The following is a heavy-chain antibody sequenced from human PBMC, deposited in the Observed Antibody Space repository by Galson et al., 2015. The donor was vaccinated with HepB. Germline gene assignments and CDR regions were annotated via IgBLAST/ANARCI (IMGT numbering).Heavy chain of an antibody. Sequence: QSGAEVKKPGESLRISCKGSGYTFTAFWITWVRQIPGKGLEWMGRIDPSDSYTDYSPSFRGHVTMSTDKSITTASLQWSSLRASDTAIYYCVSRQYYFASGTWHDVSDYWGQGTLVTVSS. D-gene: IGHD3-10*01. CDR1: GYTFTAFW. CDR2: IDPSDSYT. CDR3: VSRQYYFASGTWHDVSDY. J-gene: IGHJ4*02. V-gene: IGHV5-10-1*01.